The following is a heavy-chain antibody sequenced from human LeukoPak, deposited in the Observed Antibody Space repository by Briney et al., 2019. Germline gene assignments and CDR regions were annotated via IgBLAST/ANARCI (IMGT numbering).Heavy chain of an antibody. CDR1: GFTFSSYG. CDR2: ISYDGSNK. D-gene: IGHD6-19*01. V-gene: IGHV3-30*18. J-gene: IGHJ4*02. CDR3: AKDPGIAVAGTGIDY. Sequence: GRSLRLSCAASGFTFSSYGMHWVRQAPGKGLEWVAVISYDGSNKYYADSVKGRFTISRDNSKNTLYLQMNSLRAEDTAVYYCAKDPGIAVAGTGIDYWGQGTLVTVSS.